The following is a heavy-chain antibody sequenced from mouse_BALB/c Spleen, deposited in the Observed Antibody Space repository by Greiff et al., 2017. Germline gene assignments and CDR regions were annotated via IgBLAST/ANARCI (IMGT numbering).Heavy chain of an antibody. CDR2: IDPENGNT. CDR1: GFNIKDYY. J-gene: IGHJ3*01. V-gene: IGHV14-1*02. D-gene: IGHD1-1*01. Sequence: EVQLQQSGAELVRPGALVKLSCKASGFNIKDYYMHWVKQRPEQGLEWIGWIDPENGNTIYDPKFQGKASITADTSSNTAYLQRSSLTSEDTAVYYCALGSSPWFAYWGQGTLVTVSA. CDR3: ALGSSPWFAY.